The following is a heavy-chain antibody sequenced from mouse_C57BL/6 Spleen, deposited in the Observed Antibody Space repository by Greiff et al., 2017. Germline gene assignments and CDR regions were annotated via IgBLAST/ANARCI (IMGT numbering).Heavy chain of an antibody. Sequence: QVQLQQPGAELVRPGSSVKLSCKASGYTFTSYWMHWVKQRPIQGLEWIGNIDPSDSETHYNQKFKDKATLTVDKSSSTAYMQLSSLTSEDSAVYSCARYYGSSDEGFSWFAYWGQGTLVTVSA. CDR2: IDPSDSET. CDR1: GYTFTSYW. D-gene: IGHD1-1*01. CDR3: ARYYGSSDEGFSWFAY. J-gene: IGHJ3*01. V-gene: IGHV1-52*01.